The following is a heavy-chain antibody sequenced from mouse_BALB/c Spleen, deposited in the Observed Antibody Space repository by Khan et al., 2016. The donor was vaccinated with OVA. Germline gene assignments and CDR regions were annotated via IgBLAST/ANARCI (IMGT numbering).Heavy chain of an antibody. Sequence: EVQLQQSGPELMKPGASVKISCKASGYSFTSYYIHWVMQSHGKSLEWIGYIDPFRGGTTYNQKFKGKATLTVDKSSSTAYIHLSTLTSEDSAVYYCTRHGYVACFTYWGQGTLVTVSA. J-gene: IGHJ3*01. V-gene: IGHV1S135*01. D-gene: IGHD2-2*01. CDR2: IDPFRGGT. CDR1: GYSFTSYY. CDR3: TRHGYVACFTY.